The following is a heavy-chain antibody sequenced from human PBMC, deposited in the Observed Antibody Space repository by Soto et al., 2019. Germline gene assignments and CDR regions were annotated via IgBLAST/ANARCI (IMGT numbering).Heavy chain of an antibody. D-gene: IGHD5-18*01. CDR1: GFTFSSYG. Sequence: PGGSLRLSCAASGFTFSSYGMHWVRQAPGKGLEWVAVISYDGSNKYYADSVKGRFTISRDNSKNTLYLQMNSLRAEDTAVYYCAKGMDTAMAAHYFDYWGQGTLVTVYS. V-gene: IGHV3-30*18. J-gene: IGHJ4*02. CDR3: AKGMDTAMAAHYFDY. CDR2: ISYDGSNK.